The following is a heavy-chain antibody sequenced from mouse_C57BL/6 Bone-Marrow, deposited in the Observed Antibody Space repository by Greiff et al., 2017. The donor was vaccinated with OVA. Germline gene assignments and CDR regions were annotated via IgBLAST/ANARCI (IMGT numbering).Heavy chain of an antibody. CDR2: INPSNGGT. CDR1: GYTFTSYW. V-gene: IGHV1-53*01. D-gene: IGHD1-1*02. J-gene: IGHJ4*01. CDR3: ARKGLWSGAMDY. Sequence: QVQLQQPGTELVKPGASVKLSCKASGYTFTSYWMHWVKQRPGQGLEWIGNINPSNGGTNYNEKFKSKATLTVDKSSSTAYMQLSSLTSEDSAVYFCARKGLWSGAMDYWGQGTSVTVSS.